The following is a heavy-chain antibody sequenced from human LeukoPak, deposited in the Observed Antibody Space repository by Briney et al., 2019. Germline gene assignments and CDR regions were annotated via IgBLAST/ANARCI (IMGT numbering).Heavy chain of an antibody. CDR2: IYSGGST. V-gene: IGHV3-53*01. J-gene: IGHJ4*02. CDR3: ARDREMATTPKYFDY. CDR1: GFTFSSYW. Sequence: GGSLRLSCAASGFTFSSYWVHWVRQAPGKGLEWVSVIYSGGSTYYADSVKGRFTISRDNSKNTLYLQMNSLRAEDTAVYYCARDREMATTPKYFDYWGQGTLVTVSS. D-gene: IGHD5-24*01.